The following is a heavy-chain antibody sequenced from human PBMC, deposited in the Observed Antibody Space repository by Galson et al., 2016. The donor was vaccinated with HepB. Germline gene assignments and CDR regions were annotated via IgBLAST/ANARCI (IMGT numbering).Heavy chain of an antibody. CDR3: AKDGFNYYGSGSMFYHYYMDV. J-gene: IGHJ6*03. CDR1: GFSFSTSG. D-gene: IGHD3-10*01. V-gene: IGHV3-23*01. Sequence: SLRLSCAASGFSFSTSGMSWVRQTPGRGLEWVSGITGSGATTHYADSVKGRFTISRDNSKNTLYLQMNSLRAEDTAVYYCAKDGFNYYGSGSMFYHYYMDVWGQGTTVTVSS. CDR2: ITGSGATT.